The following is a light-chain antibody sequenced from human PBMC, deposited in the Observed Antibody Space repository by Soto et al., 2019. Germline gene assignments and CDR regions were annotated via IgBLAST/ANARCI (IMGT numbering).Light chain of an antibody. CDR2: EGR. CDR3: SSYTTSTTQV. V-gene: IGLV2-14*01. CDR1: SSDVGSYNY. J-gene: IGLJ2*01. Sequence: QSVLTQPASVSGSPGQSITISCTGTSSDVGSYNYVSWYQQHPGKAPKLMIYEGRNRPSGVSDRFSGSKSGKTASLTIFGLQAEDEADYYCSSYTTSTTQVFGGGTKVTVL.